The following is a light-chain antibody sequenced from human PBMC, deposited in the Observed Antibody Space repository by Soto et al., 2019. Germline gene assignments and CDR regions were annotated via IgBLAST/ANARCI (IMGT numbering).Light chain of an antibody. CDR3: QQYNKWRT. CDR1: QNIASN. CDR2: GTS. J-gene: IGKJ1*01. V-gene: IGKV3-15*01. Sequence: EIVMTQSPATLSVSPGESATLSCRASQNIASNLAWYQQRPGQAPRLLIYGTSTRATGIPARFSGSGSGTEFTITIDSLQSEDFAVYYCQQYNKWRTFGQGTKVEIK.